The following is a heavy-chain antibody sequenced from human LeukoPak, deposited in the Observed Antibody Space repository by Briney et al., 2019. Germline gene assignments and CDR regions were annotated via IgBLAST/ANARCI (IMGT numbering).Heavy chain of an antibody. CDR3: ARIGRITMVRGVIPQRYFDY. CDR1: GGSISGRRYY. J-gene: IGHJ4*02. V-gene: IGHV4-39*01. CDR2: IHYDGAT. Sequence: SETLSLTCSVSGGSISGRRYYWGWIRQPPGRGLEWIGSIHYDGATYYNPSLKSRVTMSVDTSKNQVSLKLRSGTAADTAVYYCARIGRITMVRGVIPQRYFDYWGQGTLVTVSS. D-gene: IGHD3-10*01.